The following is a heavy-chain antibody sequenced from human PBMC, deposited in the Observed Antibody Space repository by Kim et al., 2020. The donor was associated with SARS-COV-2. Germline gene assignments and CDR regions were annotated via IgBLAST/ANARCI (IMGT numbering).Heavy chain of an antibody. CDR2: INAGNGNT. D-gene: IGHD3-3*01. V-gene: IGHV1-3*01. CDR1: GYTFTSYA. Sequence: ASVKVSCKASGYTFTSYAMHWVRQAPGQRLEWMGWINAGNGNTKYSQKFQGRVTITRDTSASTAYMELSSLRSEDTAVYYCARDHLDHWIFGVASNWFDPWGQGTLVTVSS. J-gene: IGHJ5*02. CDR3: ARDHLDHWIFGVASNWFDP.